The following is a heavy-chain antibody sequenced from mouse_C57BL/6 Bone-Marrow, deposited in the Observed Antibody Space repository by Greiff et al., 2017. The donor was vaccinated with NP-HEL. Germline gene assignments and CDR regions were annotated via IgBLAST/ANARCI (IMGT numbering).Heavy chain of an antibody. Sequence: QVQLQQPGAELVMPGASVKLSCKASGYTFTSYWMYWVKQRPGQGLEWIGEIDPSDSYTNYNQKFKGKSTLTVDKSSSTAYMQLSSLTSEDSAVYYCAREGTAQATGAMDYWGQGTSVTVSS. V-gene: IGHV1-69*01. CDR2: IDPSDSYT. J-gene: IGHJ4*01. CDR1: GYTFTSYW. D-gene: IGHD3-2*02. CDR3: AREGTAQATGAMDY.